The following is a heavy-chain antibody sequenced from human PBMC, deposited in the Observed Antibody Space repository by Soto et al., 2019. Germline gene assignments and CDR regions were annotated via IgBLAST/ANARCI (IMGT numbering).Heavy chain of an antibody. Sequence: HLVQSGAEVKQPGASVKVACKASGYIFKDYFLHWVRQAPGQGLEWMGWINPNNGGTEYAQKFQGRVTMTRDTYFSTAYMEVSGLRSGDTAVYYCARDPSPDFWSGYYDYWGQGTLITVSS. V-gene: IGHV1-2*02. CDR2: INPNNGGT. CDR3: ARDPSPDFWSGYYDY. J-gene: IGHJ4*02. D-gene: IGHD3-3*01. CDR1: GYIFKDYF.